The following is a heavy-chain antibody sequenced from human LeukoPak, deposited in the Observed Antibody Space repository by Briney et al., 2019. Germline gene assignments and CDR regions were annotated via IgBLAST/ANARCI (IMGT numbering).Heavy chain of an antibody. Sequence: PGGSLGLSCAASGFTFSSYAMSWVRQAPGKGLEWVSAISGSGGSTYYADSVKGRFTISRDNSKNTLYLQMNSLRAEDTAVYYCAKENYDYVWGSYRSGPSWFDPWGQGTLVTVSS. CDR3: AKENYDYVWGSYRSGPSWFDP. J-gene: IGHJ5*02. CDR1: GFTFSSYA. V-gene: IGHV3-23*01. CDR2: ISGSGGST. D-gene: IGHD3-16*02.